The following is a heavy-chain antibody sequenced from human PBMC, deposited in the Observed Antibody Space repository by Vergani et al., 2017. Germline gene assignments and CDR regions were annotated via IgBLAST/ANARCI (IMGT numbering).Heavy chain of an antibody. J-gene: IGHJ3*01. CDR2: IYPGDSEV. CDR1: GYIFSNFW. CDR3: ASGGHGSENGGALQL. D-gene: IGHD3-10*01. Sequence: EKQLVQSGSETKKPGASLKISCQAFGYIFSNFWIGWVRQRPGGGLEWMGIIYPGDSEVKSNPTFRGQVSFSVDTSVNTAYLQWRSLQASDTATYFCASGGHGSENGGALQLWGQGTNITVSS. V-gene: IGHV5-51*01.